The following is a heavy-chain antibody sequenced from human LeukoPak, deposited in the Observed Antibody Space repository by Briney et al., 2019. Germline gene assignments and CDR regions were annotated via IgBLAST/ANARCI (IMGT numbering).Heavy chain of an antibody. CDR2: IYTSGST. J-gene: IGHJ6*02. CDR3: AGDEHSHLGHHYYGMDV. Sequence: SETLSLTCTVSGGSISSYYWSWIRQPAGKGLEWIGRIYTSGSTNYNPSLKSRVTMSVDTSKNQFSLKLSSVTAADTAVYYCAGDEHSHLGHHYYGMDVWGQGTTVTVSS. CDR1: GGSISSYY. D-gene: IGHD1/OR15-1a*01. V-gene: IGHV4-4*07.